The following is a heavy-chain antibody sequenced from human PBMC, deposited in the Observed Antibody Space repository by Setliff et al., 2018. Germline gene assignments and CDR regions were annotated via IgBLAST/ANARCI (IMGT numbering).Heavy chain of an antibody. D-gene: IGHD2-15*01. CDR2: ISYSGTP. CDR1: DDSFTSSRYY. J-gene: IGHJ4*01. Sequence: NPSETLSLTCTVSDDSFTSSRYYWGWIRQAPGGGLEWIGSISYSGTPYYNASVESRVTISIDTSRNQFSLELRSVTVADTATYYCVRPGGTTVVARHFDYWGSGILVTVSS. CDR3: VRPGGTTVVARHFDY. V-gene: IGHV4-39*01.